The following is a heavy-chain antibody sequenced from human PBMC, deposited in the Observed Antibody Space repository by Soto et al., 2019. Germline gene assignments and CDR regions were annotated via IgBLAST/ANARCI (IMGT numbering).Heavy chain of an antibody. CDR3: AKESRSYSSSWYWFDP. J-gene: IGHJ5*02. CDR2: ISGSGGST. V-gene: IGHV3-23*01. D-gene: IGHD6-13*01. CDR1: GFTFSSYA. Sequence: GSLRLSCAASGFTFSSYAMSWVRQAPGKGLEWVSAISGSGGSTYYADSVKGRFTISRDNSKNTLYLQMNSLRAEDTAVYYCAKESRSYSSSWYWFDPWGQGTLVTVSS.